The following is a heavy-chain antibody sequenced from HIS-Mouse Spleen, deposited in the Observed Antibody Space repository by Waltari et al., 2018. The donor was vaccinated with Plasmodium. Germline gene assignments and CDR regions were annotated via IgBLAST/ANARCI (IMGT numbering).Heavy chain of an antibody. D-gene: IGHD1-7*01. CDR3: ARDRITGTSYFDY. J-gene: IGHJ4*02. V-gene: IGHV4-39*07. CDR2: IYYSGST. Sequence: HLQLQESGPGLVKPSETLSLSCTVSGGSISSSSYYWGWIRQPPGKGLEWIGSIYYSGSTYYNPSLKSRVTISVDTSKNQFSLKLSSVTAADTAVYYCARDRITGTSYFDYWGQGTLVTVSS. CDR1: GGSISSSSYY.